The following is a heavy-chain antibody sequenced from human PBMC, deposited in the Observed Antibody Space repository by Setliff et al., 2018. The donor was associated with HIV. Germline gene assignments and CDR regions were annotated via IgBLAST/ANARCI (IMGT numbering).Heavy chain of an antibody. V-gene: IGHV4-4*09. CDR1: GRSIDDSY. J-gene: IGHJ4*01. CDR2: IKTSGRT. CDR3: ARLPEDYYYSGTWEVDY. D-gene: IGHD3-10*01. Sequence: SETLSLTCPVSGRSIDDSYWSWIRQSPGKGLEWIGFIKTSGRTNYKPSLKSRVTISLDTSKNQFSLRLNSVTATDTAVYYCARLPEDYYYSGTWEVDYWAHGTLVTVSS.